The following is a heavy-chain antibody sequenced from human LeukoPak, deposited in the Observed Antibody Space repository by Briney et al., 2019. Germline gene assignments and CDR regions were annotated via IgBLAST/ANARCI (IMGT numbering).Heavy chain of an antibody. CDR1: GGTFSSYA. Sequence: ASVKVSCKASGGTFSSYAISWVRQAPGQGLEWMGRIIPILSIANYAQKFQGRVTITADKSTSTAYMELSSLRSEDTAVYYCARAVLGYCSGGSCSTNDYWGQGTLVTVSS. CDR2: IIPILSIA. D-gene: IGHD2-15*01. J-gene: IGHJ4*02. CDR3: ARAVLGYCSGGSCSTNDY. V-gene: IGHV1-69*04.